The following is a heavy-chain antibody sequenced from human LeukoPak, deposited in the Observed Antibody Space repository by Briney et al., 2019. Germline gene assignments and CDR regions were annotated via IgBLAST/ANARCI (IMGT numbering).Heavy chain of an antibody. V-gene: IGHV3-64*01. CDR3: ARGRQGAKTRYFDL. CDR1: GIIFCNYA. D-gene: IGHD1-26*01. J-gene: IGHJ2*01. Sequence: PGGSLRLSCAASGIIFCNYAMHWVCQGPGRGLGCISTISSDGGRTYYANSVKGRFTISRDNSKNTLHLQMGSLRAEDMAVYYCARGRQGAKTRYFDLWRRGTRGTVSS. CDR2: ISSDGGRT.